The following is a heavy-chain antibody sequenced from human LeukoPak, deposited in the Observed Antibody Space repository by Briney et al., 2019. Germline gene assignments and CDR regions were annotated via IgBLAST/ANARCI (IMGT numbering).Heavy chain of an antibody. V-gene: IGHV4-31*03. D-gene: IGHD3-10*01. J-gene: IGHJ3*02. CDR3: ARGVKGLRGAFDI. Sequence: SQTLSLTCSVSGGPSSRGVYFWTWIRQHPGKGLDWIGYIYYRGSACANPSLKSRLTLSVVISKNQFSLKLSSVTAAETAVYSWARGVKGLRGAFDIWGQGTMVTVSS. CDR1: GGPSSRGVYF. CDR2: IYYRGSA.